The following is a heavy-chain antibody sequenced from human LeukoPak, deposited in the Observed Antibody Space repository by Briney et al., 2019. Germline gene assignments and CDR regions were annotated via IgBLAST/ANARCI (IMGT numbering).Heavy chain of an antibody. Sequence: QPGGSLRLSCAASGFILSNYDMHRVRQRPGKGLEWVSTIGTAGDTYYADSVEGRFTISRESAMNSLSLQMNTLRGGDTAHYYCAREYVLAVAGTNYYHGMDVWGQGTAVTVYS. V-gene: IGHV3-13*01. CDR3: AREYVLAVAGTNYYHGMDV. CDR1: GFILSNYD. CDR2: IGTAGDT. J-gene: IGHJ6*02. D-gene: IGHD6-19*01.